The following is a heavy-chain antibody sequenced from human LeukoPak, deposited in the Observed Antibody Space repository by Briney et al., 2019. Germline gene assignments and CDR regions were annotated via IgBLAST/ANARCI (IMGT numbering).Heavy chain of an antibody. CDR1: GYTFTSYG. D-gene: IGHD6-6*01. Sequence: EASVKVSCKASGYTFTSYGISWVRQAPGQGLEWMGWISAYNGNTNYAQKLQGRVTMTTDTSTSTAYMELRSLRSDDTAVYYCARVYYSSSSIPTDYWGQGTLVTVSS. J-gene: IGHJ4*02. CDR3: ARVYYSSSSIPTDY. CDR2: ISAYNGNT. V-gene: IGHV1-18*01.